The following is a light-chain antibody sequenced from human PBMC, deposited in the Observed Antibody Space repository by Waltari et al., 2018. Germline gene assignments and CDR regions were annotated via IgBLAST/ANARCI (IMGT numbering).Light chain of an antibody. J-gene: IGKJ1*01. CDR2: DTS. CDR3: QLRGSWPKT. Sequence: DIVLTQSPATLSLSPGDRATLSCWASQSIGSYLAWYQHKPGQTPRLLIYDTSNRATGVPTRFSGSRSGTDFTLTISSLEPEDFAVYYCQLRGSWPKTFGPGTRVEIK. CDR1: QSIGSY. V-gene: IGKV3-11*01.